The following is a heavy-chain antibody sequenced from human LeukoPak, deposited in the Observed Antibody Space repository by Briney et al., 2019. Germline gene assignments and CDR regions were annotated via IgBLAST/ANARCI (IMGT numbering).Heavy chain of an antibody. CDR2: ISGSGGST. CDR3: HRNVDIDY. D-gene: IGHD5-12*01. V-gene: IGHV3-23*01. Sequence: GGSLRLSCAASGFMFSTYSMNWVRQAPGKGLEWVSAISGSGGSTYYADSVRGRFTISRDNSKNTLYLQMNSLRAEDTAVYYCHRNVDIDYWGQGTLVTVSS. J-gene: IGHJ4*02. CDR1: GFMFSTYS.